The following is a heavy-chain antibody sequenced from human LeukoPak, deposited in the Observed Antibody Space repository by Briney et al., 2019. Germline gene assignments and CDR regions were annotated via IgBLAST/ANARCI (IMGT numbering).Heavy chain of an antibody. CDR3: ARSTIFGVVIIPYYMDV. CDR2: ISAYNGNT. Sequence: ASVKVSCKASGYTFTSYGISWVRQAPGQGLEWMGWISAYNGNTNYAQKLQGRVTMTTDTSTSTAYMELRSLRSDDTAVYYCARSTIFGVVIIPYYMDVWGKGTTVAVSS. V-gene: IGHV1-18*01. J-gene: IGHJ6*03. D-gene: IGHD3-3*01. CDR1: GYTFTSYG.